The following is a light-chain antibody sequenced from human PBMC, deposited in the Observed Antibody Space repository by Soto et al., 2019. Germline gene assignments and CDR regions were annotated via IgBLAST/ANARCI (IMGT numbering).Light chain of an antibody. CDR2: GDN. Sequence: QSVLTQPPSASGTPGQRVTISCSGSSSNIGSHPVNWYQQLPGTAPKLLLYGDNQRPSGVPDRFSASKSGASASLAISGLQSEDEATYYCASWDNGLNGLYVFGAGTKVTVL. J-gene: IGLJ1*01. CDR1: SSNIGSHP. V-gene: IGLV1-44*01. CDR3: ASWDNGLNGLYV.